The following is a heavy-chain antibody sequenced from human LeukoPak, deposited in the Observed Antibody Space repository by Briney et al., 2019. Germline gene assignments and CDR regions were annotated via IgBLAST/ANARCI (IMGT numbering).Heavy chain of an antibody. CDR2: IYYSGST. Sequence: SETLSLTCTVSGGSISSSSHYWGWIRQPPGKGLEWIGSIYYSGSTNYNPSLKSRVTISVDTSKNQFSLKLSSVTAADTAVYYCARVADYYDSSGYYYFDYWGQGTLVTVSS. D-gene: IGHD3-22*01. J-gene: IGHJ4*02. CDR1: GGSISSSSHY. CDR3: ARVADYYDSSGYYYFDY. V-gene: IGHV4-39*07.